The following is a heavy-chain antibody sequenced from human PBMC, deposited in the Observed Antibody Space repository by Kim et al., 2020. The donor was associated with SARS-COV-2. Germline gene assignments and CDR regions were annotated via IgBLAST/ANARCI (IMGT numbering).Heavy chain of an antibody. D-gene: IGHD2-2*01. CDR1: GGSISSGGYY. Sequence: SETLSLTCTVSGGSISSGGYYWSWIRQHPGKGLEWIGYIYYSGSTYYNPSLKSRVTISVDTSKNQFSLKLSSVTAADTAVYYCATQDIVVVPAAMSPRYYGMDVWGQGTTVTVSS. CDR3: ATQDIVVVPAAMSPRYYGMDV. J-gene: IGHJ6*02. V-gene: IGHV4-31*03. CDR2: IYYSGST.